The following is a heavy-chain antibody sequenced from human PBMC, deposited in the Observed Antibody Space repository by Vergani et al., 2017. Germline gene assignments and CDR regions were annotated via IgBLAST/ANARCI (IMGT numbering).Heavy chain of an antibody. J-gene: IGHJ6*02. CDR3: ARERWNGLGYYYGMDV. CDR1: GYTFTSYA. D-gene: IGHD1-1*01. V-gene: IGHV1-3*02. CDR2: SNAGNGNT. Sequence: QVQLVQSGAEVKKPGASVKVSCKASGYTFTSYAMHWVRQAPGQRLEWMGWSNAGNGNTKYSQEFQGRVTITRDTSASTAYMELSSLRSEDTAVYYCARERWNGLGYYYGMDVWGQGTTVTVSS.